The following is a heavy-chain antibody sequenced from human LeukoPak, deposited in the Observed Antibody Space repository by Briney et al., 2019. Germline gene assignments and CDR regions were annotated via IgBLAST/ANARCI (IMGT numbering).Heavy chain of an antibody. CDR2: ISGSGGST. CDR1: GFTFSSYA. D-gene: IGHD2-2*01. J-gene: IGHJ4*02. Sequence: GGSLRLSCAASGFTFSSYAMSWVRQAPGKGLEWVSAISGSGGSTYYADSVKGRFTISRDNSKNTLYLQMNSLRAEDTAVYYCAKVRIVVVPAAMGYYFDYWGQGTLVTVSS. V-gene: IGHV3-23*01. CDR3: AKVRIVVVPAAMGYYFDY.